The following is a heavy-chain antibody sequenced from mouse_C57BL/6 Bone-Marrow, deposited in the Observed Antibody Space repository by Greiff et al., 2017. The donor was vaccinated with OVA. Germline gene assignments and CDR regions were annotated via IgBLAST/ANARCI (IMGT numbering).Heavy chain of an antibody. CDR1: GYTFTSYW. CDR3: ARWEYGGYPPYAMDY. CDR2: IDPSDRYT. D-gene: IGHD2-2*01. J-gene: IGHJ4*01. V-gene: IGHV1-50*01. Sequence: QVQLQQPGAELVKPGASVKLSCKASGYTFTSYWMQWVKQRPGQGLEWIGEIDPSDRYTNYTQKFKGKATLTVDTSASTAYMQLSSLTSEDSAVYYCARWEYGGYPPYAMDYWGQGTSVTVSS.